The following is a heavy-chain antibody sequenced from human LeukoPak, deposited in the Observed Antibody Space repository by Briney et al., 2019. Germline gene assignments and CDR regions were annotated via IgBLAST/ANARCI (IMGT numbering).Heavy chain of an antibody. CDR1: GFTFSSYW. J-gene: IGHJ4*02. CDR2: INSDGSST. Sequence: PGGSLRLSCAASGFTFSSYWMHWVRQAPGKGLVWVSRINSDGSSTSYADSVKGRFTISRDNAKNTLYLQMNSPRAEDTAVYYCARDPHEWPYDYWGQGTLVTVSS. D-gene: IGHD3-3*01. V-gene: IGHV3-74*01. CDR3: ARDPHEWPYDY.